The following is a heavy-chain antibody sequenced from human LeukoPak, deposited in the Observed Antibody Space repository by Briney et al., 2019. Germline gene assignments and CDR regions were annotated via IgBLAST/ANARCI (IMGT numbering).Heavy chain of an antibody. D-gene: IGHD3/OR15-3a*01. CDR3: ARGRGAGLIYDFDY. CDR1: GGSISNYY. Sequence: SETLSLTCTVSGGSISNYYWGWIRQPAGKGLEWIGRIYTSGSTIYNPSLKSRVIMSVDTSKNQFSLKLTSVTAADTAVYYCARGRGAGLIYDFDYWGQGTLVTVSS. CDR2: IYTSGST. V-gene: IGHV4-4*07. J-gene: IGHJ4*02.